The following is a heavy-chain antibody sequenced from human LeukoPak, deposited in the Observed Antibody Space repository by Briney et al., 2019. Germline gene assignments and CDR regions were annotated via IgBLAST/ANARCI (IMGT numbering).Heavy chain of an antibody. CDR3: ARDRICSGGRCYSGWFDP. V-gene: IGHV1-69*13. CDR1: GGTVSSYA. D-gene: IGHD2-15*01. J-gene: IGHJ5*02. CDR2: IIPISGTA. Sequence: SVKVSCKASGGTVSSYAISWVRQAPGQGLEWMGGIIPISGTANYAQKFQGRVTITADESTNTAYMELSSLRSEDTAVYYCARDRICSGGRCYSGWFDPWGQGTLVTVSS.